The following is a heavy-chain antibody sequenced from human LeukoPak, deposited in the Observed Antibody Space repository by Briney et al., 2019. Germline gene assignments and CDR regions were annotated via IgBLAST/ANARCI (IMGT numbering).Heavy chain of an antibody. CDR1: GFTFSSYG. CDR2: ISGSGGST. D-gene: IGHD2-2*01. CDR3: AKQYQLLFRYFDY. V-gene: IGHV3-23*01. Sequence: GGSLRLSCAASGFTFSSYGMHWVRQAPGKGLEWVSAISGSGGSTYYADSVKGRFTISRDNSKNTLYLQMNSLRAEDTAVYYCAKQYQLLFRYFDYWGQGTLVTVSS. J-gene: IGHJ4*02.